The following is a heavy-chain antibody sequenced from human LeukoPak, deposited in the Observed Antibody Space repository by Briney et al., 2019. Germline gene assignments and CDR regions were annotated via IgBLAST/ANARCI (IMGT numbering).Heavy chain of an antibody. J-gene: IGHJ4*02. CDR2: INERGDIT. D-gene: IGHD3-9*01. V-gene: IGHV3-23*01. Sequence: SGGSLRLSCVASGFTFSKHPKSWVRQAPGNGLELVSAINERGDITKYADSVMRRFTISRDNSKNTLYLQMNSLRAEDTAVYYCARGDDISPGRVLEYWGRGTLVTVSS. CDR1: GFTFSKHP. CDR3: ARGDDISPGRVLEY.